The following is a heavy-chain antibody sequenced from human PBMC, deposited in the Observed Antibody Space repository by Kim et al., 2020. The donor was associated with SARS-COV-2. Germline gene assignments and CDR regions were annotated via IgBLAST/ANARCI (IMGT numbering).Heavy chain of an antibody. CDR2: INHSGST. CDR1: GGSFSGYY. J-gene: IGHJ3*02. D-gene: IGHD5-18*01. CDR3: AREQSYGDAFDI. V-gene: IGHV4-34*01. Sequence: SETLSLTCAVYGGSFSGYYWSWIRQPPGKGLEWIGGINHSGSTNYNPSLKSRVTISVDTSKNQFSLKLSSVTAADTAVYYCAREQSYGDAFDIWGQGTMVTVSS.